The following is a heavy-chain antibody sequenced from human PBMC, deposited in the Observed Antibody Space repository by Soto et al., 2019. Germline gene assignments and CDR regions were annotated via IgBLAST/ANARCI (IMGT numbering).Heavy chain of an antibody. CDR2: IWYDGSNK. Sequence: QVQLVESGGGVVQPGRSLRLSCAASGFTFSSYGMHWVRQAPGKGLEWVAVIWYDGSNKYYADSVKGRFTISRDNSKNPLYLQMNSLRAEDTAVYYCARDGQDREQQLNYGMDVWGQGTTVTVSS. CDR3: ARDGQDREQQLNYGMDV. CDR1: GFTFSSYG. V-gene: IGHV3-33*01. J-gene: IGHJ6*02. D-gene: IGHD6-13*01.